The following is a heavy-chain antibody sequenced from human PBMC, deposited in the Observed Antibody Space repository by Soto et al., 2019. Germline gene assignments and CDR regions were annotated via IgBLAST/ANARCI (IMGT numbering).Heavy chain of an antibody. J-gene: IGHJ4*02. Sequence: EVQLLESGGGLIQPGGSLRLSCAASGFTFSTYAMSWVRQAPGKGLEYASSISGSGGLSYYADSVKGRFSISRDNSKTTLHLQMNSLRAEDTAVYYCAKSFQFYDSSAYDYWGQGTLVTVSS. V-gene: IGHV3-23*01. CDR3: AKSFQFYDSSAYDY. CDR2: ISGSGGLS. CDR1: GFTFSTYA. D-gene: IGHD3-22*01.